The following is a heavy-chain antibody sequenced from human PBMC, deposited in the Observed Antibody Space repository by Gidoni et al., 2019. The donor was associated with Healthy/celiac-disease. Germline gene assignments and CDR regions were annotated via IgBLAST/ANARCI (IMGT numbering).Heavy chain of an antibody. D-gene: IGHD3-22*01. V-gene: IGHV1-69*01. CDR3: ARGYDSSGYFDY. CDR2: IIPIFGTA. J-gene: IGHJ4*02. Sequence: QVQLVQSVAEVKKPGSSVKVSCKASVGTFSSYAISWVRQAPGQGLDWMGVIIPIFGTANYAKKFQGRVTITADESTSTAYMELSSLRSEETAVYYCARGYDSSGYFDYWGQGTLVTVSS. CDR1: VGTFSSYA.